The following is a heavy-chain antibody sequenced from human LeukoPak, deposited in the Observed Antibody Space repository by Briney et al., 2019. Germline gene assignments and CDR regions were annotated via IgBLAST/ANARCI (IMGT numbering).Heavy chain of an antibody. CDR2: IYYSGST. V-gene: IGHV4-59*08. Sequence: PSETLSLTCTVSGGSISSYYWSWIRRPPGKGLEWMGYIYYSGSTNYNPSLKSRVTISVDTSKNQFSLKLSSVTAADTAVYYCARQGGGFWYFDLWGRGTLVTVSS. J-gene: IGHJ2*01. CDR3: ARQGGGFWYFDL. D-gene: IGHD6-25*01. CDR1: GGSISSYY.